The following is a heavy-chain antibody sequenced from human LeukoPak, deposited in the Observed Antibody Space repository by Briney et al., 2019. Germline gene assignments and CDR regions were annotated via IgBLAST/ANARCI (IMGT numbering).Heavy chain of an antibody. CDR3: ARESPSTFYFDY. D-gene: IGHD1-1*01. CDR1: GDTFTSFH. CDR2: IKVYGDTT. Sequence: ASVKVSCKASGDTFTSFHIHWVRQAPGQGLEYMGIIKVYGDTTIYAQRFQGRITMTRDTSTSTVYMELSSLNSEDTAVYYCARESPSTFYFDYWGQGTLVTVSS. J-gene: IGHJ4*02. V-gene: IGHV1-46*01.